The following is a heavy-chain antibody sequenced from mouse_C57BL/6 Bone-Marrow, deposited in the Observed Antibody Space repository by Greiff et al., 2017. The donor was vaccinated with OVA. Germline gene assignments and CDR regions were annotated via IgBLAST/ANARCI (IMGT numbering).Heavy chain of an antibody. J-gene: IGHJ2*01. CDR3: ARERGITEDY. CDR2: IYPRSGNT. Sequence: VQVVESGAELARPGASVKLSCKASGYTFTSYGISWVKQRTGQGLEWIGEIYPRSGNTYYNEKFKGKATLTADKSSSTAYMELRSLTSEDSAVYFCARERGITEDYWGQGTTLTVSS. CDR1: GYTFTSYG. D-gene: IGHD2-4*01. V-gene: IGHV1-81*01.